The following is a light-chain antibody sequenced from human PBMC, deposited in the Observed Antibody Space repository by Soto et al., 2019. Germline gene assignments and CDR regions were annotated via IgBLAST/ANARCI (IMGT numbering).Light chain of an antibody. Sequence: EIVLTQSPGTLSLSPGERATLSCRASQSVSSSYLAWYQQKPGQAPRLLIYGASSRATGIPDRFSGSGSGTDCTLTISRLEPDDFSVYYCPQYGSSPVYTFGQGTKLEIK. V-gene: IGKV3-20*01. CDR2: GAS. CDR1: QSVSSSY. CDR3: PQYGSSPVYT. J-gene: IGKJ2*01.